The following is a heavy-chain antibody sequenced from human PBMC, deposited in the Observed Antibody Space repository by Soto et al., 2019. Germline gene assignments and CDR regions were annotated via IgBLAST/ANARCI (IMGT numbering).Heavy chain of an antibody. J-gene: IGHJ6*02. Sequence: SETLSLTCAVYGGSFSGYYWSWIRQPPGKGLEWIGEINHSGSTNYNPSLKSRVTISVDTSKNQFSLKLSSVTAADTAVYYCGGSYYYYGMDVWGQGTTVTVSS. D-gene: IGHD3-10*01. CDR1: GGSFSGYY. CDR3: GGSYYYYGMDV. CDR2: INHSGST. V-gene: IGHV4-34*01.